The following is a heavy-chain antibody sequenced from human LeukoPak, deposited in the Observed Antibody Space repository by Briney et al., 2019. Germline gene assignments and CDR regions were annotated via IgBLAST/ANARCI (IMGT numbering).Heavy chain of an antibody. CDR1: GYTFTSYG. CDR2: ISAYNGNT. D-gene: IGHD5-24*01. J-gene: IGHJ6*03. CDR3: ARVRLSSEMGYYYYYMDV. Sequence: VSVKVSCKASGYTFTSYGISWVRQAPGQGLEWMGWISAYNGNTNYAQKLQGRVTMTTDTSTSTAYMELRSLRSDDTAVYYCARVRLSSEMGYYYYYMDVWGKGTTVTVSS. V-gene: IGHV1-18*01.